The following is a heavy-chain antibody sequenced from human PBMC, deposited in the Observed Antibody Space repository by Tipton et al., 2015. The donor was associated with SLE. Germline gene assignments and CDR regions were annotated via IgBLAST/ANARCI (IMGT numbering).Heavy chain of an antibody. Sequence: VQLVQSGAEVKKPGASVKISCKTSGYTFTSNYIHWVRQAPGQGLEWMGIINPGGGRATYSQKFQGRVTMTRDTSASTVDMELSSLRSEDSALYYCARGGILGVFALDFWGQGTLVTVSS. J-gene: IGHJ4*02. CDR2: INPGGGRA. CDR1: GYTFTSNY. D-gene: IGHD3-3*01. CDR3: ARGGILGVFALDF. V-gene: IGHV1-46*01.